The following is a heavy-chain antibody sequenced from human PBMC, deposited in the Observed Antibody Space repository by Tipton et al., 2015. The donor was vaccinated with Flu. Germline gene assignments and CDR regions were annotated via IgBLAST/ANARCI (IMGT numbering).Heavy chain of an antibody. Sequence: LRLSCTVSGGPIIISSYYWGWIRQPPGKGLERIGSIYYSRSTYYNPSFNSRVTISVDTSSNQSSLTLSSVTAADTAVYYCTRESMLVAVIARYFDHWGRGTLVTVSS. V-gene: IGHV4-39*07. J-gene: IGHJ2*01. CDR2: IYYSRST. D-gene: IGHD3-22*01. CDR1: GGPIIISSYY. CDR3: TRESMLVAVIARYFDH.